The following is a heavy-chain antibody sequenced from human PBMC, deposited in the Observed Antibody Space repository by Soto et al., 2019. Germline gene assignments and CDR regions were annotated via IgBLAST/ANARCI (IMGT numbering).Heavy chain of an antibody. D-gene: IGHD5-18*01. J-gene: IGHJ5*02. V-gene: IGHV1-2*04. CDR3: AREATSGDTAFDP. Sequence: QVQLVQSGAEVKKPGASVKVSCKASGYTFTGYYMHWVRQAPGQGLEWMGWINPNSGGTNYAQKFQGWVTMTRDTSISTDYMELSRLRSDDTAVYYCAREATSGDTAFDPWGQGTLVTVSS. CDR2: INPNSGGT. CDR1: GYTFTGYY.